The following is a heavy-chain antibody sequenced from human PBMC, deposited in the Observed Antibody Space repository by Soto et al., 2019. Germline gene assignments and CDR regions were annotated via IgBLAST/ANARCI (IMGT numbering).Heavy chain of an antibody. CDR1: GYTFTYYG. V-gene: IGHV1-18*01. CDR2: IIDYNGNT. Sequence: QVQLVQSGAEVKKPGASVKVSCKASGYTFTYYGISWVRHAPGQGLEWMGWIIDYNGNTKYAQKLQGRVNMTTDTATSTANMELRSLRSVNTAGSYCARDRRGQLILNSWFDPWGQGTLVTVSS. D-gene: IGHD2-15*01. J-gene: IGHJ5*02. CDR3: ARDRRGQLILNSWFDP.